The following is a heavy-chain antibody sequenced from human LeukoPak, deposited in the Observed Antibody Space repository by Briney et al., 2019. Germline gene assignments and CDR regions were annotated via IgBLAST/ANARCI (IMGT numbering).Heavy chain of an antibody. CDR1: GGSIRSYY. CDR2: IYYSGVT. Sequence: SETPSLTCTLSGGSIRSYYWSWIRQPPGKGLEWIGYIYYSGVTKYNPSLESRVTISVDTSKNQFSLKMTSMTAADTAVYFCARDRRGGSGWYPFDYWGQGILVTVSS. V-gene: IGHV4-59*01. D-gene: IGHD6-19*01. CDR3: ARDRRGGSGWYPFDY. J-gene: IGHJ4*02.